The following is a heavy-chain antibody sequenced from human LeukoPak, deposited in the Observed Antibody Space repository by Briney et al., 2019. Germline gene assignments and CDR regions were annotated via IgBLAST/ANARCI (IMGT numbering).Heavy chain of an antibody. CDR1: GFTFSDYA. J-gene: IGHJ4*02. V-gene: IGHV3-23*01. CDR3: AKRSWQFLDKGYFDY. Sequence: GSLRLSCAASGFTFSDYAMSWVRQAPGKGLEWVSAISGSDGSTSYADSVTGRFTISRDNYKNTLYLQMNSLRAEDTAVYYCAKRSWQFLDKGYFDYWGQGTLVTVSS. D-gene: IGHD1-1*01. CDR2: ISGSDGST.